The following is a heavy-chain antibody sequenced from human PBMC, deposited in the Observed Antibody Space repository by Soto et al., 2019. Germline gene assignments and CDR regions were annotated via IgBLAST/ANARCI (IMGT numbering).Heavy chain of an antibody. CDR2: INHSGST. Sequence: LSLTCAVYGGSFSGYYWSWIRQPPGKGLEWIGEINHSGSTNYNPSLKSRVTISVDTSKNQFSLKLSSVTAADTAVYYCARFGFDSGYSGYWGARYYYGMDVWGQGTTVTVSS. CDR3: ARFGFDSGYSGYWGARYYYGMDV. D-gene: IGHD5-12*01. V-gene: IGHV4-34*01. J-gene: IGHJ6*02. CDR1: GGSFSGYY.